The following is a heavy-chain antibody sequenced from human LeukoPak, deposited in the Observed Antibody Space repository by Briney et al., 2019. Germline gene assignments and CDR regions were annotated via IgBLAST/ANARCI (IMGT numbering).Heavy chain of an antibody. V-gene: IGHV3-74*01. CDR2: INTDGTVT. Sequence: GGSLRLSCAASGSTFSKYWMLWVRQAPGKGLESVSRINTDGTVTTYADSVKGRFTVSRDNADNTMFLQMNSVRDEDTAVYYCATKQWLAPPPDSWGQGTPVTVSS. D-gene: IGHD6-19*01. CDR3: ATKQWLAPPPDS. J-gene: IGHJ4*02. CDR1: GSTFSKYW.